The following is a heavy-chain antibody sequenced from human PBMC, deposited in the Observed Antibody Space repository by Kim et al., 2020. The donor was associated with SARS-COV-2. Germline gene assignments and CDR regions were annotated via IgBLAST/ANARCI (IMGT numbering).Heavy chain of an antibody. V-gene: IGHV3-30*01. CDR3: ARDEGDYGDYTIDY. J-gene: IGHJ4*02. D-gene: IGHD4-17*01. Sequence: DTVKGRFTIARDNSKDTLYLQMNSRRAEDTAVYYCARDEGDYGDYTIDYWGQGTLVTVSS.